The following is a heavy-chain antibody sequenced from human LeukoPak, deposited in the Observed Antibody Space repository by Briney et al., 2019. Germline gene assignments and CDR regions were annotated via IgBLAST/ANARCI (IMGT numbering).Heavy chain of an antibody. D-gene: IGHD5-18*01. Sequence: GESLKISCKASGYSFTSYWIGWVRQMPGKGLEWMGIIDPSDSETRYTPSFQGQVTISDDKSLTTAYLQWNSLKASDTAVYFCARQTAMGRSGDYWGQGTLVTVSS. CDR1: GYSFTSYW. CDR2: IDPSDSET. J-gene: IGHJ4*02. CDR3: ARQTAMGRSGDY. V-gene: IGHV5-51*01.